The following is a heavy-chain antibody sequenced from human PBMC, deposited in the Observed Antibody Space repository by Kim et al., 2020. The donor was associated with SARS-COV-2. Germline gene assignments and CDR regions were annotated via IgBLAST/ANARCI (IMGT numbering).Heavy chain of an antibody. D-gene: IGHD6-19*01. CDR1: GFTFSTYD. V-gene: IGHV3-23*01. CDR2: ISGSGGST. Sequence: GGSLRLSCAPSGFTFSTYDMSWVRQAPGKGLEWVSVISGSGGSTYYADSVKGRFTISRDNSKNTLYLQMNSLRAEDTAIYYCAKSGYSSAWTFDYWGQGTLVTVSS. CDR3: AKSGYSSAWTFDY. J-gene: IGHJ4*02.